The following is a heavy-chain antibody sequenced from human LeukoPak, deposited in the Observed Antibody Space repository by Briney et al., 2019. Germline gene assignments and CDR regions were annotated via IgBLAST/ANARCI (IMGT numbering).Heavy chain of an antibody. J-gene: IGHJ5*02. V-gene: IGHV3-64*01. CDR1: GSTFNNYA. CDR3: ARVDHGGLDP. D-gene: IGHD4-23*01. Sequence: GGSLRLSCAASGSTFNNYAMHWVRQAPGKGLEYVSAISSNGGSTYYANSVKGRFTISRDNSKNTLYLQMGSLRDEDMAVYYCARVDHGGLDPWGQGTLVTVSS. CDR2: ISSNGGST.